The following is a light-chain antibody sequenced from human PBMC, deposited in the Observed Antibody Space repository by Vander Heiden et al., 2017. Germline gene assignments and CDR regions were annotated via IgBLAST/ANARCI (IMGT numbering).Light chain of an antibody. CDR1: QSVSSN. V-gene: IGKV3-15*01. CDR2: GAS. Sequence: TVLTQSPATLSVSPGERATLSCRASQSVSSNLAWYQQKPGQAPRLLIYGASTRAAGIPVRFSGSGCGTEFTLTISSRQSEDFALYYCQQYNNWPPYTFGQGTKLDIK. J-gene: IGKJ2*01. CDR3: QQYNNWPPYT.